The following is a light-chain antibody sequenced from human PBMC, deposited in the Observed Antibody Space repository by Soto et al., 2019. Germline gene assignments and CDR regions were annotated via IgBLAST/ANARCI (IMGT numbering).Light chain of an antibody. V-gene: IGKV1-9*01. Sequence: IQLTQSLSLLSASIGDRVTITCRASHDISTFLAWYQQKPGKAPKLLIYEASTLQSGVPSRFSGSGSGTEFTLTISGLLPEDFAAYYCQQSYDMPWTFGQGSKVDIK. CDR2: EAS. CDR1: HDISTF. CDR3: QQSYDMPWT. J-gene: IGKJ1*01.